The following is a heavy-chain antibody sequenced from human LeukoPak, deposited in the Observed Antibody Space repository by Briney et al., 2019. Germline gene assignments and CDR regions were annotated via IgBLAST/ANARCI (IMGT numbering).Heavy chain of an antibody. D-gene: IGHD3-22*01. Sequence: PGGSLRLSCAASGFTFSDYEMNWVRQAPGKGLEWVSYISSSGNTIFYADSVKGRFTISRDDAENSLYLQLNSLRAEDTAVYYCARGTLRSGYYVYYFDYWGQGTLVTVSS. CDR3: ARGTLRSGYYVYYFDY. CDR1: GFTFSDYE. CDR2: ISSSGNTI. J-gene: IGHJ4*02. V-gene: IGHV3-48*03.